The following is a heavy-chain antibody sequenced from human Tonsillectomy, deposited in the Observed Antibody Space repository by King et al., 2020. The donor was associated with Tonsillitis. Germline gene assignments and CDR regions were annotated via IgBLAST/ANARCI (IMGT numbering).Heavy chain of an antibody. J-gene: IGHJ3*02. D-gene: IGHD3-16*01. V-gene: IGHV3-23*04. Sequence: VQLVESGGGLVQPGGSVRLSCVASGFTFDTYAMAWVRQAPGKGLDWVSSLSASGVTTYYEGSVKGRFTISRDNSKNTVFLQMNSLRADDTAVYYCAKDRGQMLGGGAFDIWGQGTLVTVSS. CDR2: LSASGVTT. CDR3: AKDRGQMLGGGAFDI. CDR1: GFTFDTYA.